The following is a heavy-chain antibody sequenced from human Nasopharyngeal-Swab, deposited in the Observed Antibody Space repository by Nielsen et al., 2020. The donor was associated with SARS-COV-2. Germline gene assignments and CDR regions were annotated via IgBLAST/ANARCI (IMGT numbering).Heavy chain of an antibody. D-gene: IGHD3-10*01. CDR2: IKQDGSEK. J-gene: IGHJ4*02. Sequence: GSLSLSCAASGFTFSSYWMSWVRQAPGKGLEWVANIKQDGSEKYYVDSVKGRFTISRDNAKNSLYLQMSSLRAEDTAVYYCARDSKVRVVGFDYWGQGTLVTVSS. CDR1: GFTFSSYW. V-gene: IGHV3-7*01. CDR3: ARDSKVRVVGFDY.